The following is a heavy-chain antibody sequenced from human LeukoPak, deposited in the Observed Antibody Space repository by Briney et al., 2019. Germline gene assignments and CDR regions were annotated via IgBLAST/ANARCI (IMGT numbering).Heavy chain of an antibody. CDR1: GGSIGNYY. Sequence: SETLSLTCNVSGGSIGNYYWTWIRQSPGKGLEWIGYIYRTGRTDYNASLKSRVSISVDKSENRFSLKLTSMTTADTAVYYCVRGFSGFFYFFDHWGQGTLVTVSS. CDR2: IYRTGRT. V-gene: IGHV4-4*09. D-gene: IGHD6-19*01. J-gene: IGHJ4*02. CDR3: VRGFSGFFYFFDH.